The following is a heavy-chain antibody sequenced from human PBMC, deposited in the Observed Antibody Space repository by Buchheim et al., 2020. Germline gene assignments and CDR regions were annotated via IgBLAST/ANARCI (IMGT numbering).Heavy chain of an antibody. D-gene: IGHD2-15*01. CDR2: TSGSDGAT. Sequence: EVQLLESGGGLVQPGGSLRLSCAASGFSFSTYPMAWVRQAPGKGLEWVSATSGSDGATYYADSVKGRFTISRDNSKHTLYLQMNSLGAEDTAVYYCAKARDSAYWGQGTL. CDR1: GFSFSTYP. V-gene: IGHV3-23*01. CDR3: AKARDSAY. J-gene: IGHJ4*02.